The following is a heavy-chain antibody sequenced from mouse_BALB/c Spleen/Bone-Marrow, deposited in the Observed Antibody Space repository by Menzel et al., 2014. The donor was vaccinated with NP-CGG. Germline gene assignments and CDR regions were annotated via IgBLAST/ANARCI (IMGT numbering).Heavy chain of an antibody. J-gene: IGHJ4*01. D-gene: IGHD2-14*01. CDR3: ARAYYRYAMDY. V-gene: IGHV3-5*02. Sequence: EVQLKESGPGLVKPSQTVSLTCTVTGISITTGNYRWSWIRQFPENKLEWIGFIYYSGTITYNPSLTSRTTITRDTSKNQFFLEMNSLTAEDTATYYCARAYYRYAMDYWGQGTSVTVSS. CDR2: IYYSGTI. CDR1: GISITTGNYR.